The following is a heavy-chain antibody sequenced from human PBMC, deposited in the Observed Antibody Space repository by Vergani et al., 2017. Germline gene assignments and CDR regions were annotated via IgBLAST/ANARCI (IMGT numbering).Heavy chain of an antibody. CDR2: ISSSGSTI. CDR3: AKTYYYGSETFYYFDY. J-gene: IGHJ4*02. CDR1: GFTFSDYY. D-gene: IGHD3-10*01. V-gene: IGHV3-11*01. Sequence: QVQLVESGGGLVKPGGSLRLSCAASGFTFSDYYMSWIRQAPGKGLEWVSYISSSGSTIYYADSVKGRFTISRDNAKNSLYLQMNSLRAEDTAVYYCAKTYYYGSETFYYFDYWGQGTLVTVSS.